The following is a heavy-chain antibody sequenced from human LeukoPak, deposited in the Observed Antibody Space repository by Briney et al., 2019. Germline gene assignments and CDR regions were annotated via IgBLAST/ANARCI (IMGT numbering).Heavy chain of an antibody. Sequence: GGSLRLSCAASGFTFSSYGMHWVRQAPGKGLEWVAFIRYDGSNKYYADSVKGRFTISRDNSKNTLYLQMNSLRAEDTAVYYCAKYCSSTSCHNYANWFDPWGQGTLVTVSS. V-gene: IGHV3-30*02. D-gene: IGHD2-2*02. CDR3: AKYCSSTSCHNYANWFDP. CDR1: GFTFSSYG. J-gene: IGHJ5*02. CDR2: IRYDGSNK.